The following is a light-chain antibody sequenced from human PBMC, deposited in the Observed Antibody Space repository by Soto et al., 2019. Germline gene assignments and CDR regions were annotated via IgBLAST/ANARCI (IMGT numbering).Light chain of an antibody. J-gene: IGLJ1*01. Sequence: QSALTQPASLSGSPGQSITISCTGASSDVGSYNLVSWYQQHPGKAPKLMIYEGSKRPSGASNRFSGSKSGNTASLTISGLQAEDEADYYCCSYAGSSTFVYVFGTGTKVTVL. CDR1: SSDVGSYNL. CDR2: EGS. CDR3: CSYAGSSTFVYV. V-gene: IGLV2-23*03.